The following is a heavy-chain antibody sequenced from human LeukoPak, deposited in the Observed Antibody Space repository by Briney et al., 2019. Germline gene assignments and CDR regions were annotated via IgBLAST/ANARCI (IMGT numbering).Heavy chain of an antibody. Sequence: GGSLRLSCAASGFTFSSYEMNWVRQAPGKGLEWVSYISSSGSTIYYADSVKGRFTISRDNAKNSLYLQMNSLRAEDTAVYYCARELKQLVLKNDYYYGMDVWGQGPRSPSP. CDR2: ISSSGSTI. V-gene: IGHV3-48*03. D-gene: IGHD6-13*01. J-gene: IGHJ6*02. CDR3: ARELKQLVLKNDYYYGMDV. CDR1: GFTFSSYE.